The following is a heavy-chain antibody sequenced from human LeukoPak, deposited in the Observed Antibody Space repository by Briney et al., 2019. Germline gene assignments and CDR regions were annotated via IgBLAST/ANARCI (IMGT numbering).Heavy chain of an antibody. Sequence: GGSLRLSCAASGFTFSSYAMSWVRQAPGKGLEWVSAISGSGGSTYYADSVKGRFTISRDNSKNTLYLQMNCLRAEDTAVYYCAKDLCGGDCYAYDYWGQGTLVTVSS. V-gene: IGHV3-23*01. J-gene: IGHJ4*02. CDR1: GFTFSSYA. CDR3: AKDLCGGDCYAYDY. CDR2: ISGSGGST. D-gene: IGHD2-21*02.